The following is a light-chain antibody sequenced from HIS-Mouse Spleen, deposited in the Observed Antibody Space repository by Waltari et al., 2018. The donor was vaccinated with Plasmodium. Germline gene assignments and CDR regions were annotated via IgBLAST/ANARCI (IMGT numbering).Light chain of an antibody. CDR3: CSYAGSSTYV. J-gene: IGLJ1*01. V-gene: IGLV2-23*01. CDR2: EGS. CDR1: SSAVGRYNL. Sequence: QSALTQPASVSGSPGQSITISCTGTSSAVGRYNLVSWYQQPPGKAPKLMIYEGSKRPSGVSNRFSGSKSGNTASLTISGLQAEDEADYYCCSYAGSSTYVFGTGTKVTVL.